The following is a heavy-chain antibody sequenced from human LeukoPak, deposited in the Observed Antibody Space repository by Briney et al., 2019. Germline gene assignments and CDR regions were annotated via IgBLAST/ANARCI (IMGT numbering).Heavy chain of an antibody. CDR2: INWRGGST. CDR3: ARPYSSGWYSHLDY. J-gene: IGHJ4*02. CDR1: GFTFDDYG. D-gene: IGHD6-19*01. V-gene: IGHV3-20*04. Sequence: GGSLRLSCAASGFTFDDYGMSWVRQAPGKGLEWVSGINWRGGSTGYADSVKGRFTISRDNAKKSLSLQMNSLRAEDTALYYCARPYSSGWYSHLDYWGQGTLVTVSS.